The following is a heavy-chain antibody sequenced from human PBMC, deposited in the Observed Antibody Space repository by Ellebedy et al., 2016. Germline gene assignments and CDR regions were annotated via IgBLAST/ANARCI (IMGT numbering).Heavy chain of an antibody. J-gene: IGHJ4*02. CDR3: ARVASGSYVN. Sequence: GSLRLSCTVSGGSISSSSYYWGWIRQPPGKGLEWIGSIYYSGSTYYNPSLKSRVTISVDTSKNQFSLKLSSVTAADTAVYYCARVASGSYVNWGQGTLVTVSS. CDR1: GGSISSSSYY. CDR2: IYYSGST. D-gene: IGHD1-26*01. V-gene: IGHV4-39*01.